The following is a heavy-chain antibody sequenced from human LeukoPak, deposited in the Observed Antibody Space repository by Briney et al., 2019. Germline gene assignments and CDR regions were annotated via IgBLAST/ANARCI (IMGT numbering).Heavy chain of an antibody. D-gene: IGHD6-13*01. V-gene: IGHV4-59*01. Sequence: PSETLSLTCIVSGGSISSYYWSWIRQPPEKGLEWIGYIYYSGSTNYNPSLRSRVTISVDTSKNQFSLKLSSVTAADTAVYYCARVSSSSWYSGAFDIWGQGTMVTVSS. CDR3: ARVSSSSWYSGAFDI. J-gene: IGHJ3*02. CDR2: IYYSGST. CDR1: GGSISSYY.